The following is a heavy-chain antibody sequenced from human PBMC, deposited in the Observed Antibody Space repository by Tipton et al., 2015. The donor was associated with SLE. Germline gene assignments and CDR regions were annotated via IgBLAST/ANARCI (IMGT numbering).Heavy chain of an antibody. V-gene: IGHV4-59*01. CDR2: IYYNGHT. D-gene: IGHD2-21*02. J-gene: IGHJ4*02. CDR3: ARLNDATAIASFDY. Sequence: TLSLTCTVSGGSISSYYWNWIRQPPGKGLEWIGYIYYNGHTNYSPSLKSRVTLSVDTSKNQFSLTLSSVTAADTAVYYCARLNDATAIASFDYWGQGNLVTVSS. CDR1: GGSISSYY.